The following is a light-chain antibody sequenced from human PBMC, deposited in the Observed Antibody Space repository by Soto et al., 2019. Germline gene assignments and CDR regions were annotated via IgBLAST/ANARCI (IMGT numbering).Light chain of an antibody. CDR2: EVT. CDR3: SSYTRNTTPVV. CDR1: SGDIGGYNY. Sequence: QSALTQPASVSGSPGQSITISCTGTSGDIGGYNYVSWYQQHPGKAPKLLISEVTNRPSGVSNRFSGSKSGNTASLTISGLLAEDEADYYCSSYTRNTTPVVFGGGTKLTVL. J-gene: IGLJ2*01. V-gene: IGLV2-14*01.